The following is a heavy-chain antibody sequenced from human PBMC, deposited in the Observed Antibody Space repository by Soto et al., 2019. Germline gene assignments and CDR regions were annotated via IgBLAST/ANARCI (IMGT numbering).Heavy chain of an antibody. CDR2: INPSGGST. CDR3: ARGQGGGNSFPAAFDI. Sequence: ASVKVSCKASGYTFTSYYMHWVRQAPGQGLEWMGIINPSGGSTSYAQKFQGRVTMTRDTSTSTVYMELSSLRSEDTAVYYCARGQGGGNSFPAAFDIWGQGTMVTVSS. V-gene: IGHV1-46*01. CDR1: GYTFTSYY. D-gene: IGHD2-21*02. J-gene: IGHJ3*02.